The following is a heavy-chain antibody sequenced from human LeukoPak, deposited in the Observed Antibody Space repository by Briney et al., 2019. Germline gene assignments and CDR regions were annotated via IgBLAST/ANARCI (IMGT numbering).Heavy chain of an antibody. CDR3: ARGSEGDYFDY. V-gene: IGHV4-34*01. D-gene: IGHD1-14*01. CDR2: IYHSGST. Sequence: SETLSLTCAVYGGSFSGYYWSWIRQPPGKGLEWIGYIYHSGSTYYNPSLKSRVTISVDRSKNQFSLKLSSVTAADTAVYYCARGSEGDYFDYWGQGTLVTVSS. CDR1: GGSFSGYY. J-gene: IGHJ4*02.